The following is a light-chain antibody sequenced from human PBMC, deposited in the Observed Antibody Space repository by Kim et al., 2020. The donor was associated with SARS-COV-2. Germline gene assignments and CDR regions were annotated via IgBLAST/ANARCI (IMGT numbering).Light chain of an antibody. J-gene: IGKJ2*01. CDR3: QQYSHWPYS. CDR2: GAT. Sequence: SVSPGESAPLSCRASDNIANSFAWYQHTPGQAPRLLIYGATTRATGVPARFTGSGSGTEFTLTITSLQSEDFVIYFCQQYSHWPYSFGQGTKLEIK. V-gene: IGKV3-15*01. CDR1: DNIANS.